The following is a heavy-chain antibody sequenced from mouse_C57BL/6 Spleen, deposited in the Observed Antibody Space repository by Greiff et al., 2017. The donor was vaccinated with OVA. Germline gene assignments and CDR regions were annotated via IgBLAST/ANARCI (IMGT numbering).Heavy chain of an antibody. CDR2: IYPGSGNT. V-gene: IGHV1-76*01. D-gene: IGHD1-1*01. J-gene: IGHJ2*01. Sequence: QVQLQQSGAELVRPGASVKLSCKASGFTFTDYYINWVKQRPGQGLEWIARIYPGSGNTYYNEKFKGKATLTAEKSSSTANMQLSSLTSEDSAVYFCARWDYYGSSYYFDYWGQGTTLTVSA. CDR1: GFTFTDYY. CDR3: ARWDYYGSSYYFDY.